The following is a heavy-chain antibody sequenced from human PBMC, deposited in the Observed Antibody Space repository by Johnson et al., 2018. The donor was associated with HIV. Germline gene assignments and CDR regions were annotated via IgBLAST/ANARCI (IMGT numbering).Heavy chain of an antibody. V-gene: IGHV3-20*04. CDR3: AREGDGYNYDAFDI. CDR2: INWNGGST. CDR1: GFTFDDHG. J-gene: IGHJ3*02. Sequence: VQLVESGGGLIQPGGSLRLSCAASGFTFDDHGMSWVRQAPGKGLEWGSGINWNGGSTGYADSVKGRFTISRDNAKNSLYLQMNSLRAEDTAVYYCAREGDGYNYDAFDIWGQGTMVTVSS. D-gene: IGHD5-24*01.